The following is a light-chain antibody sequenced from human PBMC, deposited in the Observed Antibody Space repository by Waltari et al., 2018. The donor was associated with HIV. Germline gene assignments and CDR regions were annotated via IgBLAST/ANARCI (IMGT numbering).Light chain of an antibody. CDR1: QSVSIDS. J-gene: IGKJ3*01. V-gene: IGKV3-20*01. CDR2: YAS. CDR3: QYYDDSPQKFT. Sequence: EIVLTQSPGTLSLSPGERVTLSCRTSQSVSIDSLTWYQQKPGQAPRLLIYYASSRATGIPDRFTGSGSGTDFTLTISRLEPEDFAVYYCQYYDDSPQKFTFGPGTKVDMK.